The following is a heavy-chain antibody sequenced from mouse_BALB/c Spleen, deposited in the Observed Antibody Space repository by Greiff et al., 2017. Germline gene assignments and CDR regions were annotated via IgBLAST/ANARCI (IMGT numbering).Heavy chain of an antibody. CDR2: ISDGGSYT. CDR3: ARSYDGYLDD. D-gene: IGHD2-3*01. CDR1: GFTFSDYY. J-gene: IGHJ2*01. V-gene: IGHV5-4*02. Sequence: EVKLVESGGGLVKPGGSLKLSCAASGFTFSDYYMYWVRQTPEKRLAWVATISDGGSYTYYPDSVKGRFTISRDNAKNNLYLQMSSLKSEDTAMYYCARSYDGYLDDWGQGSTLTVSS.